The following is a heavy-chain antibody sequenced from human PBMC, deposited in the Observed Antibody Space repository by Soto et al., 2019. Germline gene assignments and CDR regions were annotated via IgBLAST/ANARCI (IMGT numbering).Heavy chain of an antibody. Sequence: GGSLELSGAAPGFTFGGIYRSGFARPPGRGRRWVAVFDVGGSTYYADSVKGRFTISRDNSKNTLYLQMNSLRAEDTAVYYCAKAGIAVARSFDYWGQGTLVTVSS. V-gene: IGHV3-66*01. CDR1: GFTFGGIY. CDR2: FDVGGST. D-gene: IGHD6-19*01. CDR3: AKAGIAVARSFDY. J-gene: IGHJ4*02.